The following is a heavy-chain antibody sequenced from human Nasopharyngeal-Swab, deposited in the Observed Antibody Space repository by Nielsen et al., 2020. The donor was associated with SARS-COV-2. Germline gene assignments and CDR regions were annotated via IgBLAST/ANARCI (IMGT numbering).Heavy chain of an antibody. D-gene: IGHD3-10*01. CDR3: ARHGGWFGELADYYYGMDV. CDR2: IKQDGSEK. J-gene: IGHJ6*02. Sequence: GESLKISCAASGFTFSSYWMSWVRQAPGKGLEWVANIKQDGSEKYYVDSVKGRFTISRDNAKNSLYLQMNSLRAEDTAVYYCARHGGWFGELADYYYGMDVWGQGTTVTVSS. CDR1: GFTFSSYW. V-gene: IGHV3-7*01.